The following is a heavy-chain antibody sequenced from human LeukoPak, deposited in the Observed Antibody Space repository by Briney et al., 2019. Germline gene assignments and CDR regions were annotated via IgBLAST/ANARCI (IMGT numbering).Heavy chain of an antibody. CDR3: ARDLGQLAGMDV. Sequence: GGSLRLSCAASGFTFSRYWMSWVRQAPGKGLEWVSVIYSGGSTYYADSVKGRFTISRDNSKNTLYLQMNSLRAEDTAVYYCARDLGQLAGMDVWGQGTTVTVSS. V-gene: IGHV3-66*01. CDR2: IYSGGST. CDR1: GFTFSRYW. D-gene: IGHD6-6*01. J-gene: IGHJ6*02.